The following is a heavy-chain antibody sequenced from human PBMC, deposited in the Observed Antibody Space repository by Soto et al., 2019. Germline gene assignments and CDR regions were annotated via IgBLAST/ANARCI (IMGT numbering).Heavy chain of an antibody. V-gene: IGHV4-39*01. CDR1: GGSISSSSYY. CDR2: IYYSGST. J-gene: IGHJ5*02. Sequence: KPSETLSLTCTVSGGSISSSSYYWGWIRQPPGKGLEWIGSIYYSGSTYYNPSLKSRVTISVDTSKNQFSLKLSSVTAADTAVYYCARHELLRNWFDPWGQGTLVTVSS. D-gene: IGHD2-15*01. CDR3: ARHELLRNWFDP.